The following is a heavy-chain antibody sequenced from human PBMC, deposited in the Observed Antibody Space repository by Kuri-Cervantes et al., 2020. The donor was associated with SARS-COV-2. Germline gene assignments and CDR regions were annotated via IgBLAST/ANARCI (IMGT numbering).Heavy chain of an antibody. J-gene: IGHJ5*02. D-gene: IGHD6-6*01. CDR3: ARDSSSFLLNWFDP. V-gene: IGHV4-34*01. CDR2: INHSGST. Sequence: GSLRLSCAVYGGSFSGYYWSWIRQPPGKGLEWIGEINHSGSTNYNPSLKSRVTISVDTYKNQFSLKLSSVTAADTAVYYCARDSSSFLLNWFDPWGQGTLVTVSS. CDR1: GGSFSGYY.